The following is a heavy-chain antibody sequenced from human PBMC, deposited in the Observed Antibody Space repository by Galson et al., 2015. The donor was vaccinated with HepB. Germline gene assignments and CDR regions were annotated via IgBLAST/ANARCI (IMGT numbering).Heavy chain of an antibody. V-gene: IGHV1-18*01. Sequence: SVKVSCKASGYTFTSYGITWVRQAPGQGLEWMGWISAYNGNTNYAQNLQGRVTMTTDTSTSTAYMELRSLRSDDTAVYYCAREVRSSSSRYYYYGMDVWGQGTTVTVSS. CDR2: ISAYNGNT. J-gene: IGHJ6*02. CDR1: GYTFTSYG. CDR3: AREVRSSSSRYYYYGMDV. D-gene: IGHD6-6*01.